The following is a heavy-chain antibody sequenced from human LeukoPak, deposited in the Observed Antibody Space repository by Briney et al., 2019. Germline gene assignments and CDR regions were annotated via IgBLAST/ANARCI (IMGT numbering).Heavy chain of an antibody. CDR3: ARGGTAGNWFDP. Sequence: PSETLSLTCAMYGGSLSGYYWSWIRQPPGKGLEWIGEVHHSGSTNYNPSLKSRLTISVDTSKKQFSLKLTSVTAADTAVYYCARGGTAGNWFDPWGQGTLVTVSS. J-gene: IGHJ5*02. V-gene: IGHV4-34*01. CDR1: GGSLSGYY. CDR2: VHHSGST. D-gene: IGHD2-8*02.